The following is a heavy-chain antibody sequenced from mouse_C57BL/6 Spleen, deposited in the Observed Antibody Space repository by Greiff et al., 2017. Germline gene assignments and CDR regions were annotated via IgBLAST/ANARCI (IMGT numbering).Heavy chain of an antibody. J-gene: IGHJ1*03. CDR2: IYPGDGDT. CDR1: GYAFSSSW. V-gene: IGHV1-82*01. CDR3: ARSGITNGYFEV. Sequence: VQLQQSGPELVKPGASVKISCKASGYAFSSSWMNWVKQRPGKGLEWIGRIYPGDGDTNYNGKFKGKATLTADKSSSTAYMQLSSLTSEDSAVYFCARSGITNGYFEVWGTGTTVTVSS. D-gene: IGHD1-1*01.